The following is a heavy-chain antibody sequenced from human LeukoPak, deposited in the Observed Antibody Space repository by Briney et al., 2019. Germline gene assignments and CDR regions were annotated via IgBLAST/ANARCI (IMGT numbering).Heavy chain of an antibody. J-gene: IGHJ5*02. CDR2: INHSGST. CDR1: GGSFSGYY. CDR3: ARRPGPRYSSGWFYLGWFDP. D-gene: IGHD6-19*01. V-gene: IGHV4-34*01. Sequence: PSETLSLTCAVYGGSFSGYYWSWIRQPPGKGLEWIGEINHSGSTNYNPSLKSRVTISVDTSKNQFSLKLSSVTAADTAVYYCARRPGPRYSSGWFYLGWFDPWGQGTLVTVSS.